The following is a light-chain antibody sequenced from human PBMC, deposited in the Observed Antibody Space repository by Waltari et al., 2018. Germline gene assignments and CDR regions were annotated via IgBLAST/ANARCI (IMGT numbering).Light chain of an antibody. V-gene: IGLV2-14*03. J-gene: IGLJ1*01. Sequence: SALPQPASVSGSPGQSITIYCTGTSSEVGRYEYVSWYQQHPGKAPQLIIYDVSKRPSGVANRFSGSTSGYTASLTISGLQSEDEADYYCCSYTTTDTYVFGSGTKVTVL. CDR3: CSYTTTDTYV. CDR1: SSEVGRYEY. CDR2: DVS.